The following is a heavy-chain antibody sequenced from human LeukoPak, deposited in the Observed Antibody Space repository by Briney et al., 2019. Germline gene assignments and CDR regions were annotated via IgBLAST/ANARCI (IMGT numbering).Heavy chain of an antibody. Sequence: SETLSLTCTVSGGSIYSYYWSWIRQPPGKGLEWIGYIYYSGSTNYNPSLKSRVTISVDTSKNQFSLKLSSVTAADTAVYYCARDQKDPLTIFGVVIIDAFDIWGQGTMVTVSS. CDR3: ARDQKDPLTIFGVVIIDAFDI. J-gene: IGHJ3*02. D-gene: IGHD3-3*01. CDR1: GGSIYSYY. CDR2: IYYSGST. V-gene: IGHV4-59*12.